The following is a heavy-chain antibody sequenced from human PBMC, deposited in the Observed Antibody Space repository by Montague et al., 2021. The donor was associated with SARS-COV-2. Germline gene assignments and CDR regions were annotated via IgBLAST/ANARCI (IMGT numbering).Heavy chain of an antibody. Sequence: SLRLSRAASGFTLSSYGMHWVRQAPGKGLEWVAVIWYDGSNKYYADSVKGRFTISRDNSKNTLYLQMNSLRAEDTAVYYCARDLAPYYYDSSGPELVDVWGQGTTVTVSS. CDR3: ARDLAPYYYDSSGPELVDV. D-gene: IGHD3-22*01. CDR1: GFTLSSYG. J-gene: IGHJ6*02. CDR2: IWYDGSNK. V-gene: IGHV3-33*01.